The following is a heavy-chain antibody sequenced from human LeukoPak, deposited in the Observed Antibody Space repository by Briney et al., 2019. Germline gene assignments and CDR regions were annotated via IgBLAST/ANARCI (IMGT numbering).Heavy chain of an antibody. V-gene: IGHV1-2*02. D-gene: IGHD2-21*01. Sequence: ASVKVSCKASGYTFTGYYMHWVRQAPGQGLEWMGWINPNSGGTNYAQKFPGRVTMTRDTSISTAYMELGRLRSDDTAVYYWARVDTSIPRYWGQGTLVTVSS. CDR1: GYTFTGYY. CDR3: ARVDTSIPRY. CDR2: INPNSGGT. J-gene: IGHJ4*02.